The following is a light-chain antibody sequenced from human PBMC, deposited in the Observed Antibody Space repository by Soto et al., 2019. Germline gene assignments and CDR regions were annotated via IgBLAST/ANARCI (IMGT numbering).Light chain of an antibody. CDR1: SSDVGGYNY. V-gene: IGLV2-14*03. Sequence: QSVLTRPVSVSRSHVQSIPIFCTGTSSDVGGYNYVSWYQQHPGKAPKLMIYDVTNRPSGVSNRFSGSKSGNTASLTISGLQAEDEADYYCSSYTSSTTYVFGTGTKVTV. J-gene: IGLJ1*01. CDR2: DVT. CDR3: SSYTSSTTYV.